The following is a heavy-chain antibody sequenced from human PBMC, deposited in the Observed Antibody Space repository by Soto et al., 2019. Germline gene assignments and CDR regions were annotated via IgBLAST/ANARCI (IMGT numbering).Heavy chain of an antibody. CDR1: GYSFTSYW. CDR3: AIHSHCYDSSGYSFDY. V-gene: IGHV5-51*01. Sequence: PGESLRISCKGSGYSFTSYWIGWVRQMPGKGLEWMGIIYPGDSDTRYSPSFQGQVTISADKSISTAYLQWSSLKASDTAMYYCAIHSHCYDSSGYSFDYWGQGTLVIGSS. D-gene: IGHD3-22*01. CDR2: IYPGDSDT. J-gene: IGHJ4*02.